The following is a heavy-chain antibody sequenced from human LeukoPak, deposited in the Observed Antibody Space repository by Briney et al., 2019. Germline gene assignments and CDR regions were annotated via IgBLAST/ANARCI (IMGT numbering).Heavy chain of an antibody. CDR1: GGSISSSSYY. Sequence: SETLSLTCTVSGGSISSSSYYWGWIRQPPGKGLEWIGSIYHSGSTYYNPSLKSRVTISVDTSKNQFSLKLSSVTAADTAVYYCARDRNYYGSGGDYWGQGTLVTVSS. D-gene: IGHD3-10*01. J-gene: IGHJ4*02. V-gene: IGHV4-39*07. CDR3: ARDRNYYGSGGDY. CDR2: IYHSGST.